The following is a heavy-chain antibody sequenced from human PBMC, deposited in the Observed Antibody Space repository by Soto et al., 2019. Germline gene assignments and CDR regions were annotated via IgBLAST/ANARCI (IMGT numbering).Heavy chain of an antibody. CDR2: IIPILGIA. CDR3: ARCGYCSGGSCYSSNYGMDV. J-gene: IGHJ6*02. Sequence: QVQLVQSGAEVKKPGSSVKVSCKASGGTFSSYTISWVRQAPGQGLEWMGRIIPILGIANYAQKFQGRVTITADKSTSTAYMELSSLRSEDTAVYYCARCGYCSGGSCYSSNYGMDVWGQGTTVTVSS. CDR1: GGTFSSYT. V-gene: IGHV1-69*02. D-gene: IGHD2-15*01.